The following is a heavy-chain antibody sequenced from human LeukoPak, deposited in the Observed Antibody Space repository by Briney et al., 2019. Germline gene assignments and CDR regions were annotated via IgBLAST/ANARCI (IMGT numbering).Heavy chain of an antibody. D-gene: IGHD2-8*01. V-gene: IGHV3-30*04. CDR3: VKDLMEY. CDR1: GFTFSSYA. Sequence: PGGSLRLSCAASGFTFSSYAMHWVRQAPGKGLEWVAVISYDGSNKYYADSVKGRFTISRDNSKNTLYLQMNSLRAEDTAVYYCVKDLMEYWGQGTLVTVSS. CDR2: ISYDGSNK. J-gene: IGHJ4*02.